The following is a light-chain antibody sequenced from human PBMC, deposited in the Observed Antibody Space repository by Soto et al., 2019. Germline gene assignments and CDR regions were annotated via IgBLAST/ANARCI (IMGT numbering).Light chain of an antibody. J-gene: IGKJ1*01. V-gene: IGKV3-11*01. CDR3: QQNFNNTWT. CDR1: QSIRNF. CDR2: DAS. Sequence: EILLTQSPGTLSLSPGERATLSCGASQSIRNFLAWYQKKPGQAPRLLLYDASTRAAAIPARLRGSGYGTDLTITISSMQHEDFEAYYCQQNFNNTWTFGQGTQVDIK.